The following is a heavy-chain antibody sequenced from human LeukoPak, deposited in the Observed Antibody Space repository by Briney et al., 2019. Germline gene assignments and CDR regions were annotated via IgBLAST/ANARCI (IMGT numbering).Heavy chain of an antibody. J-gene: IGHJ3*02. CDR1: GYTFTSYG. CDR2: ISAYNGNT. CDR3: AREMATRLLWFGELFSGIGDGDAFDI. D-gene: IGHD3-10*01. Sequence: ASVNVSCKASGYTFTSYGISWVRQAPGQGLEWMGWISAYNGNTNYAQKLQGRVTMTTDTSTSTAYMELRSPRSDDTAVYYCAREMATRLLWFGELFSGIGDGDAFDIWGQGTMVTVSS. V-gene: IGHV1-18*01.